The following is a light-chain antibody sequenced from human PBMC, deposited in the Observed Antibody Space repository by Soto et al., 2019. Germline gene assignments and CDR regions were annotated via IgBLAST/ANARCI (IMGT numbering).Light chain of an antibody. J-gene: IGKJ1*01. V-gene: IGKV1-5*01. CDR1: RSVDLW. CDR3: QQYETFSGT. Sequence: PLTESASALAAFLWGTGHSTCRASRSVDLWLAWDPQKPGKAPKLLIYDASSLQSGVPSRFSGSGSGTEFTLTISSLQPDDVGTYYCQQYETFSGTFGPGTKVDIK. CDR2: DAS.